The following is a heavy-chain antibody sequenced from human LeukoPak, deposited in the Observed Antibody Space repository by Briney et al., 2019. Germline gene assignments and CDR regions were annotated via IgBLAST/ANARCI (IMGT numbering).Heavy chain of an antibody. V-gene: IGHV1-69*04. Sequence: RAASVKVSCKASGGTFSSYAISWVRQAPGQGLEWMGRIIPILGIANYAQKFQGRVTITADKSTSTAYMELSSLRSEDTAVYYCAREIPYGSTGTNAFDIWGQGTMVTVSS. CDR2: IIPILGIA. D-gene: IGHD1-14*01. CDR1: GGTFSSYA. J-gene: IGHJ3*02. CDR3: AREIPYGSTGTNAFDI.